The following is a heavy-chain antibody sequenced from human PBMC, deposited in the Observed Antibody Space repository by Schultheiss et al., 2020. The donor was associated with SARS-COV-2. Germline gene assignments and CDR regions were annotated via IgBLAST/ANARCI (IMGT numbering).Heavy chain of an antibody. CDR2: ISSSSSTI. J-gene: IGHJ4*02. D-gene: IGHD2-2*01. V-gene: IGHV3-48*03. CDR3: ARNYRRPIVVPAAMVDY. CDR1: AFTFSSYE. Sequence: GGSLRLSCAASAFTFSSYEMNWVRQAPGKGLEWVSYISSSSSTIYYADSVKGRFTIPRDNSKNTLYLQMNSLRAEDTAVYYCARNYRRPIVVPAAMVDYWGQGTLVTVA.